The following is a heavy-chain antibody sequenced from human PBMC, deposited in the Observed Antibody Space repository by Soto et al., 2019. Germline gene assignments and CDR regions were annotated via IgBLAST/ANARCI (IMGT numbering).Heavy chain of an antibody. CDR2: IYYSGST. V-gene: IGHV4-39*01. Sequence: QLQLQESGPGLVKPSETLSLTCTVSGGSISSSSYYWGWIRQPPGKGLEGIGSIYYSGSTYYNPSLKSRVTISVDTSKNQCSLKLSSVAAADTAVYSCAGLKVAGGFDYWGQGTLVTVSS. CDR1: GGSISSSSYY. J-gene: IGHJ4*02. D-gene: IGHD6-19*01. CDR3: AGLKVAGGFDY.